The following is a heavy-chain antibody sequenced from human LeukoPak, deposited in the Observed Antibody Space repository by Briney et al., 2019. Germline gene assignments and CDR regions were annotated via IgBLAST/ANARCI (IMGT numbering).Heavy chain of an antibody. Sequence: SETLSLTCTVSGGSISSSSYYWGWIRQPPGKGLEWIGSIYYSGSTYYSPSLKSRVTISVDTSKNQFSLKLSSVTAADTAVYYCASYQMAGADFDYWGQGTLVTVSS. CDR1: GGSISSSSYY. CDR3: ASYQMAGADFDY. V-gene: IGHV4-39*01. CDR2: IYYSGST. D-gene: IGHD6-19*01. J-gene: IGHJ4*02.